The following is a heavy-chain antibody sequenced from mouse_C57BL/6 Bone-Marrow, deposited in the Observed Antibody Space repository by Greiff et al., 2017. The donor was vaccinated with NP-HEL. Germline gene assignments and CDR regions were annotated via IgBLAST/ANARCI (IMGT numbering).Heavy chain of an antibody. CDR1: GYTFTDYN. CDR2: INPNNGGT. V-gene: IGHV1-18*01. Sequence: VQLQQSGPELVKPGASVKIPCKASGYTFTDYNMDWVKQSHGQSLEWIGDINPNNGGTIYNQKFKGKATLTVDKSSSTAYMELRSLTSEDTAVYYCARRGYYGSSYGFAYWGQGTLVTVSA. D-gene: IGHD1-1*01. J-gene: IGHJ3*01. CDR3: ARRGYYGSSYGFAY.